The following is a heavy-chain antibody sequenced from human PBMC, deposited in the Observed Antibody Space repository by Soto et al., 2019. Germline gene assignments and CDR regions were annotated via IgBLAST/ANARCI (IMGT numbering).Heavy chain of an antibody. Sequence: SETLSLTCTVSGGSISSYYWSWIRQPPGKGLEWIGYIYYSGSTNYNPSLKSRVTISVDTSKNQFSLKLSSVTAADTAVYYCAREGDYDSSGYFYFDYWGQETRVTV. CDR2: IYYSGST. CDR3: AREGDYDSSGYFYFDY. J-gene: IGHJ4*02. D-gene: IGHD3-22*01. V-gene: IGHV4-59*01. CDR1: GGSISSYY.